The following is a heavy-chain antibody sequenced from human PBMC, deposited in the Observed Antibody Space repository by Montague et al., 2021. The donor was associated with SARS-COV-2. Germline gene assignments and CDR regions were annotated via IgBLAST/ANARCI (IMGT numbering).Heavy chain of an antibody. CDR1: GFTFSSYD. D-gene: IGHD3-16*01. CDR3: AKDEGLRNFFDY. V-gene: IGHV3-30*18. J-gene: IGHJ4*02. Sequence: SLRLSCAASGFTFSSYDMHWVRQAPGKGLEWAAVISYDGSNKYYVDSVKGRFTISRDNSKNTLYLQMNSLRAEDTAVYYCAKDEGLRNFFDYWGQGTLVTVSS. CDR2: ISYDGSNK.